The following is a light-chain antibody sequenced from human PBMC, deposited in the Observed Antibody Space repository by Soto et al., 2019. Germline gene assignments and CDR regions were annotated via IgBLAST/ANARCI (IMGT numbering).Light chain of an antibody. CDR2: DAS. CDR3: QHYGKSPRFFT. V-gene: IGKV3-20*01. Sequence: EIVLTQSLGTLSLSPGERATLSCRASQSVGNTYLAWYQQKPGQAPRLLIYDASSRATGIPDKFIGSGSGSDFSLTISRLEPEDSAMYYCQHYGKSPRFFTFGPGTKVDIK. CDR1: QSVGNTY. J-gene: IGKJ3*01.